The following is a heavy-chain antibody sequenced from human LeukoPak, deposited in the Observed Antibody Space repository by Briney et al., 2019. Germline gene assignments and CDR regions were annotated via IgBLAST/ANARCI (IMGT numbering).Heavy chain of an antibody. Sequence: SETLSLTCAVYGGSFSGYYWSWIRQPPGKGPEWIGEINHSGSTNYNPSLKSRVTISVDTSKNQFSLKLSSVTAADTAVYYCARGLNGSGSYYYFDYWGQGTLVTVSS. CDR2: INHSGST. J-gene: IGHJ4*02. D-gene: IGHD3-10*01. V-gene: IGHV4-34*01. CDR3: ARGLNGSGSYYYFDY. CDR1: GGSFSGYY.